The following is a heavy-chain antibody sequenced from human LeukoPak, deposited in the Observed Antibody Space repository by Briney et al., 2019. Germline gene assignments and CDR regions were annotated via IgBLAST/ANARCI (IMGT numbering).Heavy chain of an antibody. D-gene: IGHD3-10*01. CDR2: VYTSGST. J-gene: IGHJ3*02. Sequence: SETLSLTCTVAGGSISSYYWGWIRQPPGKGLEWNGYVYTSGSTNYNPSLKSRVTISVDTSKNQFSLKLSSVTAAATAVYYCARFFRGITMVRGAYDAFDIWGQGTMVTVSS. V-gene: IGHV4-4*09. CDR1: GGSISSYY. CDR3: ARFFRGITMVRGAYDAFDI.